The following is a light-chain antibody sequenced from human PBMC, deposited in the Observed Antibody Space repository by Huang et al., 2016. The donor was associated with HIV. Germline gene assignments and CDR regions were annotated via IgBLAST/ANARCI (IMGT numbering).Light chain of an antibody. CDR3: QQYDNLPRT. V-gene: IGKV1-33*01. Sequence: DIQMTQSPSSLSASVGDRVTITCQASQDISNYLNWYQQKPGKAPKLLIYDASNLETVVPSRFSGSGSGTHFTFTISSLQPEDIATYYCQQYDNLPRTFGPGTKVDIK. CDR2: DAS. J-gene: IGKJ3*01. CDR1: QDISNY.